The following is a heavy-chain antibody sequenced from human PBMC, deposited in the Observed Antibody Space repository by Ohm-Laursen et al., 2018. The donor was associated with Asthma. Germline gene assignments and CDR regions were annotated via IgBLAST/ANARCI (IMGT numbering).Heavy chain of an antibody. CDR3: ARDYRVIYGGNSHYYYGMDV. Sequence: TLSLTCTVSGGSISSGDYYWSWIRQPPGKGLEWIGYIYYSGSTYYNPSLKSRVTISVDTSKNQFSLKLSSVTAADTAVYYCARDYRVIYGGNSHYYYGMDVWGQGTTVTVSS. D-gene: IGHD4-23*01. CDR1: GGSISSGDYY. CDR2: IYYSGST. J-gene: IGHJ6*02. V-gene: IGHV4-30-4*01.